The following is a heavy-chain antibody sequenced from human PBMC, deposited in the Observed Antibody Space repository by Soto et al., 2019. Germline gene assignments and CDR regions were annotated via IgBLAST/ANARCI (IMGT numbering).Heavy chain of an antibody. CDR1: GYTFTSYY. J-gene: IGHJ6*02. CDR3: ARDLPTPDVVADYYYYGMDV. CDR2: INPSGGST. Sequence: ASVKVSCKASGYTFTSYYMHWVRQAPGQGLEWMGIINPSGGSTSYAQKFQGRVTMTRDTSTSTVYMELSSLRSEDTAVYYCARDLPTPDVVADYYYYGMDVWGQGTTVTVSS. D-gene: IGHD2-15*01. V-gene: IGHV1-46*01.